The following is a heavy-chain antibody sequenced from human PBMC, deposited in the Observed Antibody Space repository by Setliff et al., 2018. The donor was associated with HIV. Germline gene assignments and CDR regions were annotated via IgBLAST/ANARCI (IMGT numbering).Heavy chain of an antibody. D-gene: IGHD1-26*01. Sequence: PGESLKISCAASGFSNSALHWVRQAPEKGLEWVGRIRSKANNYATEYGASVKGRSIISRDDSKNMAYLQMNSLRTEDTAIYYCTRHRGSFDYWGLGTLVTVSS. CDR1: GFSNSA. CDR3: TRHRGSFDY. CDR2: IRSKANNYAT. J-gene: IGHJ4*02. V-gene: IGHV3-73*01.